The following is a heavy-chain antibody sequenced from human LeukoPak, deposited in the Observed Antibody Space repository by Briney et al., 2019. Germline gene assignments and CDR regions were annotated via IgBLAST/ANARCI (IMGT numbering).Heavy chain of an antibody. J-gene: IGHJ4*02. CDR2: INPNSGGT. Sequence: ASVKVSCKASGYTFNDYYTHWVRQAPGQGLEWMGWINPNSGGTNYAQKFQGRVTMTRDTSISTAYMVLSRLKSDDTAVYYCARDRIASIYFGSGSYYNAFDYWGQGTLVTVSS. V-gene: IGHV1-2*02. CDR1: GYTFNDYY. D-gene: IGHD3-10*01. CDR3: ARDRIASIYFGSGSYYNAFDY.